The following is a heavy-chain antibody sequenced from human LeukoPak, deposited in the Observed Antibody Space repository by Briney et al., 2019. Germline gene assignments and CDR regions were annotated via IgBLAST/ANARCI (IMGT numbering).Heavy chain of an antibody. CDR3: ARSKNHYYDSSGYYFNLIPPFDY. CDR2: IYSGGST. CDR1: GFTVSSNY. J-gene: IGHJ4*02. D-gene: IGHD3-22*01. Sequence: PGGSLRLSCAASGFTVSSNYMSWVRQAPGKGLEWVSVIYSGGSTYYADSVKGRFTISRDNSKNTLYLQMNSLRAEDTAVYYCARSKNHYYDSSGYYFNLIPPFDYWGQGTLATVSS. V-gene: IGHV3-53*01.